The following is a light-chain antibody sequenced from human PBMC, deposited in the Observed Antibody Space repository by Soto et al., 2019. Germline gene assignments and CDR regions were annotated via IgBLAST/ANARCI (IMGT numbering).Light chain of an antibody. CDR1: QSVSSY. J-gene: IGKJ3*01. V-gene: IGKV3-11*01. CDR3: QQRSNWPPGGT. CDR2: AAS. Sequence: PGERATLSCRASQSVSSYLAWYQQKPGQAPSLLIYAASNRATGIPARFSGSGSGTDFTLTISSLEPEDFAVYYCQQRSNWPPGGTFGPGTKVDIK.